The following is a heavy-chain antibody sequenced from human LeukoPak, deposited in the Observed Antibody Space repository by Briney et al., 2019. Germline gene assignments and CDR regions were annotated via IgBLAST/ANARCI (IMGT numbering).Heavy chain of an antibody. CDR3: VRTGYSGYGTQVH. J-gene: IGHJ4*02. Sequence: PSETLSLTCTVSGGSISSSGYYWGWIRQPPGKGLEWIGSIHNSGRSSYNPSLKSRLTISVDTSKNQFSLKLSSVTAADTAVYYCVRTGYSGYGTQVHWGQGTRVTVSS. D-gene: IGHD5-12*01. CDR2: IHNSGRS. V-gene: IGHV4-39*01. CDR1: GGSISSSGYY.